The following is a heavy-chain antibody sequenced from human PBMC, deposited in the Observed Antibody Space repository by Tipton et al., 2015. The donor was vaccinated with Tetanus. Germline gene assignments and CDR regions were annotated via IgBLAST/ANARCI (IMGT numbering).Heavy chain of an antibody. CDR3: VRDGGSSGWLAY. D-gene: IGHD6-19*01. V-gene: IGHV3-53*01. CDR1: GFIVSSHY. CDR2: MYSGGDT. J-gene: IGHJ4*02. Sequence: SLRLSCVASGFIVSSHYMSWVRQAPGKGLEWVSVMYSGGDTYYVDSVKGRFSISRDNAKNTLYFQMNSLRVEDTAVYYCVRDGGSSGWLAYWGQGTLVTVSS.